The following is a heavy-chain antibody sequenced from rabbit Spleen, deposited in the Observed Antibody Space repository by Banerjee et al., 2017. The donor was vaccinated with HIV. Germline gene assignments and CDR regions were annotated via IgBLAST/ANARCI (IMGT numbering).Heavy chain of an antibody. CDR3: AMNLFGSSRAL. Sequence: QSLEESGGDLVKPGASLTLTCTASGFSFSSSDWIYWVRQAPGKGLEWIGYIDPVFGTTYYASWARGRFTISKTSSTTVTLQMTSLTAADTATYFCAMNLFGSSRALWGQGTLVTVS. CDR2: IDPVFGTT. CDR1: GFSFSSSDW. D-gene: IGHD8-1*01. V-gene: IGHV1S40*01. J-gene: IGHJ4*01.